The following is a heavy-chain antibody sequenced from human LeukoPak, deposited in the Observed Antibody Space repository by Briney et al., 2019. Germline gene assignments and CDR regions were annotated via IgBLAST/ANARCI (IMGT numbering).Heavy chain of an antibody. J-gene: IGHJ4*02. D-gene: IGHD3-3*01. CDR1: GFTFSSYA. V-gene: IGHV3-23*01. Sequence: GGSLRLSCAASGFTFSSYAMSWVRQAPGKGLEWVSAISGSGGSTYYADSVKGRFTISRDNSKNTLYLQMNSLRAEDTAVYYCAKDGLGFFEWPPYYFDYWGQGTLVTVSS. CDR3: AKDGLGFFEWPPYYFDY. CDR2: ISGSGGST.